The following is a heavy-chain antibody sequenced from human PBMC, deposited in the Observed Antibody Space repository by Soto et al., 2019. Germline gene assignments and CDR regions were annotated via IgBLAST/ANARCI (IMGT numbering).Heavy chain of an antibody. D-gene: IGHD3-10*01. J-gene: IGHJ3*02. CDR3: ARGRRSVYYYGSGSLLSAFDI. CDR1: GYTFTSYG. Sequence: ASVKVSCKASGYTFTSYGISWVRQAPGQGLEWMGWISAYNGNTNYAQKLQGRVTMTTDTSTSTAYMELRSLRSDDTAVYYCARGRRSVYYYGSGSLLSAFDIWGQGTMVTVSS. V-gene: IGHV1-18*01. CDR2: ISAYNGNT.